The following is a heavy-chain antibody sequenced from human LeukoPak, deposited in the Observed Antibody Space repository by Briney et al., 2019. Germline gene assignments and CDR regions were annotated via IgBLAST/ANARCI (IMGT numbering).Heavy chain of an antibody. D-gene: IGHD2-15*01. CDR3: ARLGFSYCSGGACSRFDY. CDR1: GYTFTNYW. V-gene: IGHV5-51*01. J-gene: IGHJ4*02. CDR2: IYPGDSHT. Sequence: GESLKISCKASGYTFTNYWIAWVRQMPGKGLEWMGIIYPGDSHTRYGPSFQGQVTISADKSISTAYLQWSSLKASDTAMYYCARLGFSYCSGGACSRFDYWGQGTLVTVSS.